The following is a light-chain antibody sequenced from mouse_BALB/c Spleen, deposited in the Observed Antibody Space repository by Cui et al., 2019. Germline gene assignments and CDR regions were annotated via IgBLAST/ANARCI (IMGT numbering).Light chain of an antibody. V-gene: IGKV4-74*01. Sequence: QIALTQSPAIIPASPGERVTMTCTASSSVSSSYLHWYQQKPGSSPKLWIFSTSNLASGDPARFSGSGSGTSYSLTISSMEAEDAATYYCHQYHRSPPTFGAGTKLELK. J-gene: IGKJ5*01. CDR2: STS. CDR3: HQYHRSPPT. CDR1: SSVSSSY.